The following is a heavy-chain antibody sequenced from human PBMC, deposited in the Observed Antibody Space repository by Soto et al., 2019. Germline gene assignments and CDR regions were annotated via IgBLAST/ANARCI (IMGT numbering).Heavy chain of an antibody. CDR1: GFTFSSYG. D-gene: IGHD3-3*01. CDR2: ISYDGSNK. CDR3: AKDGNYDFWSGYYSNYYYHYVMSV. Sequence: PGGSLRLSCAASGFTFSSYGMHWVRQAPGKGLEWVAVISYDGSNKYYADSVKGRFTISRDNSKNTLYLQMNSLRAEDTAVYYCAKDGNYDFWSGYYSNYYYHYVMSVRGQGTTVPVS. V-gene: IGHV3-30*18. J-gene: IGHJ6*02.